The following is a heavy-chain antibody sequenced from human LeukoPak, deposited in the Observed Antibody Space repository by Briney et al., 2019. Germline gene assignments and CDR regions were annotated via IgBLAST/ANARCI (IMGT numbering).Heavy chain of an antibody. J-gene: IGHJ6*02. CDR2: IYSGGST. V-gene: IGHV3-66*01. CDR1: GFTVSSNY. CDR3: ARGGAGITGTALYYYYGMDV. D-gene: IGHD1-20*01. Sequence: GGSLRLSCAASGFTVSSNYMSWVRQAPGKGLEWVSVIYSGGSTYYADSVKGRFTISRDNAKNSLYLQMNSLRAEDTAVYYCARGGAGITGTALYYYYGMDVWGQGTTVTVSS.